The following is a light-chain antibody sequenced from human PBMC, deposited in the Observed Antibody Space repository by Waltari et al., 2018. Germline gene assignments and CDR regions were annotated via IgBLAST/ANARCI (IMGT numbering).Light chain of an antibody. CDR1: QDISNY. CDR3: QQYDNIPPYT. J-gene: IGKJ2*01. CDR2: DAS. V-gene: IGKV1-33*01. Sequence: DIQMTQSPSSLSASVGDRVTITCQASQDISNYLNWYQQKPGKAPKLLIYDASNLETGVPSRFSRSGSGTDFTFTISSLQPEDIATYYCQQYDNIPPYTLGQGTKLEIK.